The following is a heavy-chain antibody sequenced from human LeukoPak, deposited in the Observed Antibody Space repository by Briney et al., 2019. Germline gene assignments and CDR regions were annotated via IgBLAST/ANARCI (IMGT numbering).Heavy chain of an antibody. CDR1: GYSISSGYY. J-gene: IGHJ4*01. CDR2: IYHSGST. V-gene: IGHV4-38-2*01. Sequence: SETLSLTCAVSGYSISSGYYWGWIRQPPGKGLEWIGSIYHSGSTYYNPSLKSRVTISVDTSKNQFSLKLSSVTAADTAVYYCASVGGSYWGQGTLVAVSS. CDR3: ASVGGSY. D-gene: IGHD3-16*01.